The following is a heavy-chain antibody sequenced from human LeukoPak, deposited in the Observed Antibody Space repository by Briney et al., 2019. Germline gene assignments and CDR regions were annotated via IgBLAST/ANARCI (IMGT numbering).Heavy chain of an antibody. CDR1: GFSFSDYY. CDR3: ATNRGDAFNI. D-gene: IGHD2-8*01. J-gene: IGHJ3*02. Sequence: GSLRLSCSASGFSFSDYYMSWIRQAPGKGLEWIGEINRSGITNSNPSLKSRVTISLDTSKNQFSLNLSSVTAADTAVYYCATNRGDAFNIWGQGTTVTVSS. V-gene: IGHV4-34*08. CDR2: INRSGIT.